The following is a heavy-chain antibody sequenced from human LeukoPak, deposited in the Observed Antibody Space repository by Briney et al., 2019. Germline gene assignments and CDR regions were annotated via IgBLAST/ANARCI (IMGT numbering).Heavy chain of an antibody. Sequence: PGGSLRLSCAASGFTFSSYWMTSVGQAPGKGLEWVANIKQDGSETYYVDSVKGRSTISRDNAKNSLYLQMNSLRGADTAVYYCGRVRTWVEVPGPFDYWGQGTLVTVSS. V-gene: IGHV3-7*01. CDR1: GFTFSSYW. CDR2: IKQDGSET. CDR3: GRVRTWVEVPGPFDY. D-gene: IGHD1-1*01. J-gene: IGHJ4*02.